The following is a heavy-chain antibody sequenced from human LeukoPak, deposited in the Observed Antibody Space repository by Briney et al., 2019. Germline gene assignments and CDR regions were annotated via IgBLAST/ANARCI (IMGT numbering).Heavy chain of an antibody. Sequence: PSETLSLTCAVSGYSISSGYYWAWIRQPPGQGLEWIGKIYHNGNTYYNPSLKGRVTISVDTSKNQFSLKLSSVTAADTALYYCAREFTEYYYDSSKASYWGQGTLVTVSS. CDR1: GYSISSGYY. J-gene: IGHJ4*02. CDR2: IYHNGNT. D-gene: IGHD3-22*01. CDR3: AREFTEYYYDSSKASY. V-gene: IGHV4-38-2*02.